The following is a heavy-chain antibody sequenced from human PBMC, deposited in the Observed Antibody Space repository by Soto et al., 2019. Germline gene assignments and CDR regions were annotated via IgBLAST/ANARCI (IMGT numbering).Heavy chain of an antibody. CDR1: GDSINSSHW. CDR3: AARHFWSGPWTARRLDY. D-gene: IGHD3-3*02. V-gene: IGHV4-4*02. J-gene: IGHJ4*02. CDR2: ISHSGNA. Sequence: SETLSLTCIVSGDSINSSHWWNWVRQPPGKGLEWIGQISHSGNANYNPSLTSRATISVDKSKNHFSLKLTSVTAADTAVYYCAARHFWSGPWTARRLDYWGQGTLVTVSS.